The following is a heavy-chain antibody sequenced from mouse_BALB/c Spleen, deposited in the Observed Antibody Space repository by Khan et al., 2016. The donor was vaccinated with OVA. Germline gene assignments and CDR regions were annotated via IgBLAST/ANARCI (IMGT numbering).Heavy chain of an antibody. CDR2: IWSDGRT. J-gene: IGHJ1*01. CDR1: GFSLTSYG. Sequence: QVQLKQSGPGLVAPSQSLSITFTISGFSLTSYGVHWVRQPPGKGLEWLVVIWSDGRTTYNSALKSRLSISKDNSKSQVFLKMNSLQTDDRARYDWARDGEYGTYGPYLDVWGAGTTVTVSS. D-gene: IGHD2-1*01. V-gene: IGHV2-6-1*01. CDR3: ARDGEYGTYGPYLDV.